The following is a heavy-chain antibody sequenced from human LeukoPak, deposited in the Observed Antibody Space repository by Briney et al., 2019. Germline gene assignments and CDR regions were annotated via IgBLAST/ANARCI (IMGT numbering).Heavy chain of an antibody. V-gene: IGHV4-34*01. CDR3: VRHAATRHNYGMDV. J-gene: IGHJ6*02. Sequence: SEALSLTCAVYGGSFSGYYWSWIRQPPGRGLEWIGEINHSGSTNYNPSLKSRVTISVDTSKNQFSLKLSSVTAADTAVYYCVRHAATRHNYGMDVWGRGTTVTVSS. D-gene: IGHD2-15*01. CDR1: GGSFSGYY. CDR2: INHSGST.